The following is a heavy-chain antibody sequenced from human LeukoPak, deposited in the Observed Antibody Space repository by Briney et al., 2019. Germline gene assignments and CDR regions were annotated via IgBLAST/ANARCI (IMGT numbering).Heavy chain of an antibody. V-gene: IGHV4-59*01. CDR2: IYYSGST. CDR3: ARERATREFDP. D-gene: IGHD5-12*01. J-gene: IGHJ5*02. Sequence: NTSETLSLTCTVSGGSISSYYWSWIRQPPGKGLEWIGYIYYSGSTNYNPSLKSRVTISVDTSKNQFSLKLSSVTAADTAVYYCARERATREFDPWGQGTLVTVS. CDR1: GGSISSYY.